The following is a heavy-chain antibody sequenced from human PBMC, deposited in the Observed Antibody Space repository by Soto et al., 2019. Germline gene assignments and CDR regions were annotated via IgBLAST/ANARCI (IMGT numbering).Heavy chain of an antibody. D-gene: IGHD1-1*01. CDR3: AKNKETGTTGGLGY. CDR1: GFTFSSYA. CDR2: ISGSGGTT. V-gene: IGHV3-23*01. Sequence: EVHLLESGGGLVQPGGSLSLSCAASGFTFSSYAMSWVRQAPGKGLEWVSTISGSGGTTYYADSVKVRFTISRDNSKNTLYLQMNSLRAEDTAIYYCAKNKETGTTGGLGYWGQGTLVTVSS. J-gene: IGHJ4*02.